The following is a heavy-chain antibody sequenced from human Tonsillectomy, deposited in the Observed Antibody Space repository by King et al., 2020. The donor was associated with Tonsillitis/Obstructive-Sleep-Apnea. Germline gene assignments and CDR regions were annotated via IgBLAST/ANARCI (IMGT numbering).Heavy chain of an antibody. Sequence: VQLQESGPGLVKPSETLSLTCTVSGGSNSSFYWSWIRQPPGKGLEWIGYSYYSGSTNYNPSLKSRVTISVDTSKNQFSLKLSSVTAADTAVYYCARRNYYDSSGYYLVAFDIWGQGTMVTVSS. J-gene: IGHJ3*02. D-gene: IGHD3-22*01. CDR1: GGSNSSFY. CDR3: ARRNYYDSSGYYLVAFDI. CDR2: SYYSGST. V-gene: IGHV4-59*01.